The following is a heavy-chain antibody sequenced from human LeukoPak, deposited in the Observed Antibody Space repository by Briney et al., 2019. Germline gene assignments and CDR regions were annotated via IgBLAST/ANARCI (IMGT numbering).Heavy chain of an antibody. V-gene: IGHV1-2*02. D-gene: IGHD5-12*01. J-gene: IGHJ4*02. CDR3: AREPVSSVDIVATSFDY. CDR2: INPNSGGA. CDR1: GYTFTGYY. Sequence: ASVKVSCKASGYTFTGYYMHWVRQAPGQGLEWMGWINPNSGGANYAQKFQGRVTMTRDTSISTAYMELSRLRSDDTAVYYCAREPVSSVDIVATSFDYWGQGTLVTVSS.